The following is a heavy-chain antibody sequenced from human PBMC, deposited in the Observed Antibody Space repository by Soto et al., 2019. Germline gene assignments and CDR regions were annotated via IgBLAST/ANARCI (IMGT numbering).Heavy chain of an antibody. V-gene: IGHV3-74*01. CDR3: ARGGFSGSGSYIQGDY. D-gene: IGHD3-10*01. Sequence: PGGSLRLSCAASGSTFSNYWLHWVRQAPGKGLVWVSRIKSDGSSISYADSVKGRFTISRDNARNTLYLQMNSLRAEDTAVYYCARGGFSGSGSYIQGDYWGQGTLVTVSS. J-gene: IGHJ4*02. CDR1: GSTFSNYW. CDR2: IKSDGSSI.